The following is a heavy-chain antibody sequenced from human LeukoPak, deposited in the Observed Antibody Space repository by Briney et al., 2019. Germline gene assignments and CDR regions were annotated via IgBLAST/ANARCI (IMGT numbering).Heavy chain of an antibody. CDR2: INHSGST. D-gene: IGHD6-13*01. Sequence: PSETLSLTCAVYGGSFSGYYWSWIHQPPGKGLEWIGEINHSGSTNYNPSLKSRVTISVDTSKNQFSLKLSSVTAADTAVYYCARGSPYSSSWYGYNWFDPWGQGTLVTVSS. CDR3: ARGSPYSSSWYGYNWFDP. V-gene: IGHV4-34*01. CDR1: GGSFSGYY. J-gene: IGHJ5*02.